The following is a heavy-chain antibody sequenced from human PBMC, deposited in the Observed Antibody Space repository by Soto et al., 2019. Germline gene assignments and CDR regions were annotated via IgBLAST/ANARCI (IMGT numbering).Heavy chain of an antibody. Sequence: EVQLLESGGGLVQPGGSLRLSCAASGFTFSSYAMSWVRQAPGKGLEWVSAISGSGGSTYYADSVKGRLPISRDNSKNTLYLQMNSLRAEDTAVYYCAKDRLGGVISGFDYWGQGTLVTVSS. CDR3: AKDRLGGVISGFDY. D-gene: IGHD3-16*01. J-gene: IGHJ4*02. CDR1: GFTFSSYA. V-gene: IGHV3-23*01. CDR2: ISGSGGST.